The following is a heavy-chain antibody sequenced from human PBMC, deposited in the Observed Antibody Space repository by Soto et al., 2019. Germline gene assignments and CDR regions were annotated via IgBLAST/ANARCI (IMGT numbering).Heavy chain of an antibody. V-gene: IGHV3-23*01. D-gene: IGHD4-17*01. J-gene: IGHJ3*02. Sequence: WGSLRLSCAASGFTFISYAIVLFRHSPFKWLEWVSAISGSGGSTYYADSVKGRFTISRDNSKNTLYLQMNSLRAEDTAVYYCAKVFRPYGDPRRGAFDIWGQGTMVTVSS. CDR1: GFTFISYA. CDR3: AKVFRPYGDPRRGAFDI. CDR2: ISGSGGST.